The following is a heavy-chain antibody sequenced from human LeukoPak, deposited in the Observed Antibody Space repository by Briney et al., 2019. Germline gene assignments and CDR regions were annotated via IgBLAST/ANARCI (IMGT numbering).Heavy chain of an antibody. Sequence: SETLSLTCAVYGGSFSGYYWGWIRQPPGKGLEWIGSIYYSGSTYYNPSLKSRVTISVDTSKNQFSLKLSSVTAADTAVYYCARDIGYCSSTSCYPNAFDIWGQGTMVTVSS. CDR2: IYYSGST. D-gene: IGHD2-2*01. CDR3: ARDIGYCSSTSCYPNAFDI. CDR1: GGSFSGYY. J-gene: IGHJ3*02. V-gene: IGHV4-34*01.